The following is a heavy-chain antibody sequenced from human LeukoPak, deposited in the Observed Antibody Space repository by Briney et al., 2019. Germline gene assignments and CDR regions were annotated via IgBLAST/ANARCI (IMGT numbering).Heavy chain of an antibody. CDR2: INLNAVTT. Sequence: ASVKVSCKASGYTFTNYYIHWMRQAPGQGLEWVGIINLNAVTTRYAQKFQGRIAVTRDTSTSTVYMELSSLRSEDTAVYFCAREGAAEAKNFDYWGQGTLIIVSS. CDR1: GYTFTNYY. V-gene: IGHV1-46*01. D-gene: IGHD6-25*01. CDR3: AREGAAEAKNFDY. J-gene: IGHJ4*02.